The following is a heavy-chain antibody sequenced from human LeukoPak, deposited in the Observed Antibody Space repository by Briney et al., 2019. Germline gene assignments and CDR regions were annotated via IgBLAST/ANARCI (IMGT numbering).Heavy chain of an antibody. CDR3: AKEGDTALVTGYFDL. Sequence: SVKVSCKASGGTFGSYVISWVRQAPGQGLEWMGGIIPIFGTAHYAQKFQGRITITADESTSTVYMETSSLRSEDPAMYYCAKEGDTALVTGYFDLWGRGTLVTVSS. D-gene: IGHD5-18*01. CDR2: IIPIFGTA. V-gene: IGHV1-69*13. J-gene: IGHJ2*01. CDR1: GGTFGSYV.